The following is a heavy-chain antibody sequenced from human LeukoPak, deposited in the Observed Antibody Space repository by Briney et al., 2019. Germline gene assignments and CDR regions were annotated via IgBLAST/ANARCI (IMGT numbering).Heavy chain of an antibody. CDR2: INPNSGGT. CDR3: ARTPSSSGWAFDY. D-gene: IGHD6-19*01. J-gene: IGHJ4*02. Sequence: ATVKVSCKASGYTFTGYYMHWVRQAPGQGLEWMGWINPNSGGTNYAQKFQGRVTMTRDTSISTAYMELSRLRSDDTAVYYCARTPSSSGWAFDYWGQGTLVTVSS. CDR1: GYTFTGYY. V-gene: IGHV1-2*02.